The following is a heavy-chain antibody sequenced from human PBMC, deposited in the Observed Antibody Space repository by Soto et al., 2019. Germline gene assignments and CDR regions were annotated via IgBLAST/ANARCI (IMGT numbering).Heavy chain of an antibody. V-gene: IGHV3-11*01. Sequence: QVHLVESGGGLVKPGGSLRLSCAASGFTFSDYQMSWIRQAPGKGLEWVSYIGSSGLSVYYEDSVKGRFTISRDNPNNSLYLEMNSLRAEDSAVYYCARDLRQLLSHNYYYYYLDVWCKGTTVSVSS. D-gene: IGHD2-2*01. CDR1: GFTFSDYQ. J-gene: IGHJ6*03. CDR3: ARDLRQLLSHNYYYYYLDV. CDR2: IGSSGLSV.